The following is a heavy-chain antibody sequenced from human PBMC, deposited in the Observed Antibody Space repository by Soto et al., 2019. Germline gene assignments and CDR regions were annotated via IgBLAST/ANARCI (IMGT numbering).Heavy chain of an antibody. J-gene: IGHJ6*02. V-gene: IGHV1-18*01. D-gene: IGHD6-13*01. CDR2: ISPYNGNT. Sequence: ASVKVSCKAPGYTFTSYGISWVRQDPGKGLEWMAWISPYNGNTYYAQKFQGRVTMTTDTSTNTVYMELRSLRSDDTAVYCCARDQSFDSNYYYRIHGWRQGTTVTVSS. CDR3: ARDQSFDSNYYYRIHG. CDR1: GYTFTSYG.